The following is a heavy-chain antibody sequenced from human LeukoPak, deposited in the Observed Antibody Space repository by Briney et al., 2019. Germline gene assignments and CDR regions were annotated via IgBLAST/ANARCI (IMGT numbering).Heavy chain of an antibody. D-gene: IGHD2-15*01. Sequence: PGGSLRLSCAASGFTFSSHWMHWVRQAPGKGLVWVSGISTDGSRPRYADSVNGRLTISRDNAKNTLYLQMNSLRAEDTAVYFCVRDGQGSTPLDYWGQGTLVTVSS. CDR2: ISTDGSRP. J-gene: IGHJ4*02. CDR1: GFTFSSHW. CDR3: VRDGQGSTPLDY. V-gene: IGHV3-74*01.